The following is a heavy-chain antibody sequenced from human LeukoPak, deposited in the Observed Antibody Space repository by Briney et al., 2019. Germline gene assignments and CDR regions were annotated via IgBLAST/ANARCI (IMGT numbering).Heavy chain of an antibody. Sequence: PGRSLRLSCAASGFTFSRYGMHWVRQAPGKGLEWVAVISYDGSNKYYADSVKGRFTISRDNSKKTLFLQMNSLRAEDTAVYYCAKSSSPSSFDPWGQGTLVTVSS. J-gene: IGHJ5*02. V-gene: IGHV3-30*18. CDR2: ISYDGSNK. CDR3: AKSSSPSSFDP. CDR1: GFTFSRYG. D-gene: IGHD2-2*01.